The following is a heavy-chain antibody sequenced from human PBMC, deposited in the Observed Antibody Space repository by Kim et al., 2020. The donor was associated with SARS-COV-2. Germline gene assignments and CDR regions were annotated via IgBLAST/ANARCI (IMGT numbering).Heavy chain of an antibody. CDR2: ISAYNGNT. D-gene: IGHD1-7*01. Sequence: ASVKVSCKASGYTFTSYGISWVRQAPGQGLEWMGWISAYNGNTNYAQKLQGRVTMTTDTSTSTAYMELRSLRSDDTAVYYCARDRSPYNWNYVVAAYWGQGTLVTVSS. CDR1: GYTFTSYG. CDR3: ARDRSPYNWNYVVAAY. V-gene: IGHV1-18*04. J-gene: IGHJ4*02.